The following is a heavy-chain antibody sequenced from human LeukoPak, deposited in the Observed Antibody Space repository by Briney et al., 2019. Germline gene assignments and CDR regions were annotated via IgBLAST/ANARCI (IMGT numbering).Heavy chain of an antibody. Sequence: PGGSLRLSCAASGFTFSSYGMHWVRQAPGKGLEWVAVISYDGSNKYYADSVKGRFTISRGNSKNTLYLQMNSLRAEDTAVYYCAKDERDYFDYWGQGTLVTVSS. CDR3: AKDERDYFDY. CDR2: ISYDGSNK. V-gene: IGHV3-30*18. J-gene: IGHJ4*02. CDR1: GFTFSSYG. D-gene: IGHD1-1*01.